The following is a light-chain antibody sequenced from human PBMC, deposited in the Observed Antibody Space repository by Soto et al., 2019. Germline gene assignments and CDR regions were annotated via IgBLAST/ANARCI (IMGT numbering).Light chain of an antibody. Sequence: EIQMTQSPPSLSASVGDRATITCRASQGISNYLAWYQQKPGKVPKLLIYGASTLQSGVPSRLSGSGSGTDFTLIINSLQPEDVATYYCQKYDSAPWTFGQGTKVEI. CDR2: GAS. V-gene: IGKV1-27*01. CDR3: QKYDSAPWT. CDR1: QGISNY. J-gene: IGKJ1*01.